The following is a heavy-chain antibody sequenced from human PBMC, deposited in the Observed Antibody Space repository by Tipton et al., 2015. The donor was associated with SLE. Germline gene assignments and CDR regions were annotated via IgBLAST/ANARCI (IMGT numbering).Heavy chain of an antibody. CDR2: IYTSGST. V-gene: IGHV4-61*02. J-gene: IGHJ6*03. CDR3: AARTGDVLYYYYMDV. CDR1: GGSISNGSYY. Sequence: TLSLTCTVSGGSISNGSYYWSWIRQPAGKGLEWIGRIYTSGSTNYNPSLKSRVTISVDTSKNQFSLKLSSVTAADTAVYYCAARTGDVLYYYYMDVWGKGTTVTVSS. D-gene: IGHD7-27*01.